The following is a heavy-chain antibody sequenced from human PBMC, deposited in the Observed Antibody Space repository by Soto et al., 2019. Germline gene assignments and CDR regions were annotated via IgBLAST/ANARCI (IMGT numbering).Heavy chain of an antibody. J-gene: IGHJ4*02. CDR1: GGSISSGNYY. V-gene: IGHV4-30-4*01. CDR3: ATMGTPATGLYYFDY. D-gene: IGHD2-15*01. Sequence: SETLSLTCTVSGGSISSGNYYWSWIRQPPGKGLEWIGFISYSGSAYYHPSLKSRVTISVDTSKNQFSLNLSFVTAADTAVYYCATMGTPATGLYYFDYWGQGTLVTVSS. CDR2: ISYSGSA.